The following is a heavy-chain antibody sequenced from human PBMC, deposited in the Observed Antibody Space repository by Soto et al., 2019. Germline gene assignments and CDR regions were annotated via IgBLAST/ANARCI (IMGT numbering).Heavy chain of an antibody. CDR3: AKGYGYSSSWSLDY. V-gene: IGHV3-23*01. CDR1: GFTFSSYA. Sequence: GGSLRLSCAASGFTFSSYAMSWVRQAPGKGLEWVSAISGNGGSTYYADSVKGRFTISRDNSKNTLYLQMNSLRAEDTAVYYCAKGYGYSSSWSLDYWGQGTLVTVSS. D-gene: IGHD6-13*01. CDR2: ISGNGGST. J-gene: IGHJ4*02.